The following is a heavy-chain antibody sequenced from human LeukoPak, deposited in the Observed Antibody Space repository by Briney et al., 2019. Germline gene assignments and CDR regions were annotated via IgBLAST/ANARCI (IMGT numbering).Heavy chain of an antibody. D-gene: IGHD1-26*01. CDR3: ARPAPGSEGGSYYPFDY. CDR2: TYYSGST. Sequence: SDTLYLTCTVSGGSISSSSNYWGWIRQPPGKGLEWSGRTYYSGSTYYNPSLNSRVNRSVDTSKNHFSLKLSSVTAADTAVYDCARPAPGSEGGSYYPFDYWGQGTLVTVSS. V-gene: IGHV4-39*02. J-gene: IGHJ4*02. CDR1: GGSISSSSNY.